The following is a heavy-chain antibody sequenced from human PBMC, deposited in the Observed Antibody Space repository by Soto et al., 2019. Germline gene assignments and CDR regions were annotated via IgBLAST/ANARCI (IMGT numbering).Heavy chain of an antibody. CDR3: AHSYGELRPFDY. Sequence: QITLKESGPTLVKPTQTLTLTCTFSGFSLSTSGVGVGWIRQPPGKALEWLSLIYCDDDKRYSPSLKSRLTITKDTSKNQVVLTMTNMDPVDTATYYCAHSYGELRPFDYWGQGTLVTVSS. D-gene: IGHD1-26*01. V-gene: IGHV2-5*02. J-gene: IGHJ4*02. CDR1: GFSLSTSGVG. CDR2: IYCDDDK.